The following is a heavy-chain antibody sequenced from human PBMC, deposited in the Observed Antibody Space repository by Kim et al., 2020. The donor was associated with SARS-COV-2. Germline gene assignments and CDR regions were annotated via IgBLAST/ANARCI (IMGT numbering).Heavy chain of an antibody. J-gene: IGHJ4*02. CDR2: IYYTGST. Sequence: SETLSLSCIVSGGSISTSSYYWCWIRQPPGKGLEWIGSIYYTGSTYYNPSLRSRVTISVDTSMHQFSLRLSSVTAADTAVYYCARDVELAFFDYWGQGALVTVSS. D-gene: IGHD1-7*01. CDR1: GGSISTSSYY. V-gene: IGHV4-39*07. CDR3: ARDVELAFFDY.